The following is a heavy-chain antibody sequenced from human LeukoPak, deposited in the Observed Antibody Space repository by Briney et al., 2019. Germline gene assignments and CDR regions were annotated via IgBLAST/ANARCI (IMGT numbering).Heavy chain of an antibody. J-gene: IGHJ1*01. CDR2: INPSGGST. V-gene: IGHV1-46*01. CDR3: ARDSITMIVAQKVPFQH. D-gene: IGHD3-22*01. Sequence: ASVKVSCKASGYTFTSYYMHWVRQAPGQGLEWMGIINPSGGSTSYAQKFQGRVTMTRDTSTSTVCMELSSLRSEDTAVYYCARDSITMIVAQKVPFQHWGQGTLVTVSS. CDR1: GYTFTSYY.